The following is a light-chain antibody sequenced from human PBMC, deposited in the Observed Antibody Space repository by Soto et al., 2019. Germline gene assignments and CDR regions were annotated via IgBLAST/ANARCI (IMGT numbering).Light chain of an antibody. J-gene: IGKJ5*01. V-gene: IGKV1-33*01. Sequence: DIQMTQTTSSLSASVGDRVTITCQARQDIKHYLNWYQQKPGKAPNLLIYDTSILETGVPSRFSGSGSGTDFTFTISSLQPEDIATYYCQQCDNLPNTFGQGTRLEIK. CDR2: DTS. CDR3: QQCDNLPNT. CDR1: QDIKHY.